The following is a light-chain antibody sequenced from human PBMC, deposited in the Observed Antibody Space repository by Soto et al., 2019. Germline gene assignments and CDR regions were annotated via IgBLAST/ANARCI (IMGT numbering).Light chain of an antibody. Sequence: IQITQSPSTLSASLGDRVTITCRASQSISSWLAWYQQKPGKAPKLLIYDASSLESGVPSRVSGSGSGTEFTLTIDSLQPDDFATYYCQEYKSYSWTFGQGTKV. CDR3: QEYKSYSWT. J-gene: IGKJ1*01. CDR1: QSISSW. V-gene: IGKV1-5*01. CDR2: DAS.